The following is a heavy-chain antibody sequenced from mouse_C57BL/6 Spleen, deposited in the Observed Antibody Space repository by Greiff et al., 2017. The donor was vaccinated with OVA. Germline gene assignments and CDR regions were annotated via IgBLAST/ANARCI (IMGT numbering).Heavy chain of an antibody. Sequence: QVQLQQPGAELVKPGASVKLSCKASGYTFTSYWMQWVKQRPGQGLEWIGEIDPSDSYTNYNQKFKGKATLTVDTSSSTAYMQLSSLTSEDSAVYYWARRYGSSDYYWYFDVWGTGTTVTVSS. CDR1: GYTFTSYW. CDR2: IDPSDSYT. D-gene: IGHD1-1*01. V-gene: IGHV1-50*01. CDR3: ARRYGSSDYYWYFDV. J-gene: IGHJ1*03.